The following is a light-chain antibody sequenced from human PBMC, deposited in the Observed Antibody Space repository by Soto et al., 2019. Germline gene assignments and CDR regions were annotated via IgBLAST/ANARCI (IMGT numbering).Light chain of an antibody. J-gene: IGKJ3*01. CDR1: QSVYNN. Sequence: EIVMTKSPATLSVSTGARATLSCRASQSVYNNLAWYQQKPGQAPRLLIYGASTRATGIPARFSGSGGGTEFTLTINSLQSEDFAVCFCQQYNNWPPVTFGHGTKVDI. V-gene: IGKV3-15*01. CDR2: GAS. CDR3: QQYNNWPPVT.